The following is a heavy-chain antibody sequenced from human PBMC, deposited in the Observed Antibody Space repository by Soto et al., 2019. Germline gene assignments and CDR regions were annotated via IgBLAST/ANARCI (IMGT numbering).Heavy chain of an antibody. CDR1: GFTFSSYA. CDR2: ISYDGSNK. Sequence: QVQLVESGGGVVQPGRSLRLSCAASGFTFSSYAMHWVRQAPGKGLEWVAVISYDGSNKYYADSVKGRFTISRDNSKNTLYLQMHSLRAEDTAVYYCARDLYQLLSYNWFDPWGQGTLVTVSS. J-gene: IGHJ5*02. CDR3: ARDLYQLLSYNWFDP. D-gene: IGHD2-2*01. V-gene: IGHV3-30-3*01.